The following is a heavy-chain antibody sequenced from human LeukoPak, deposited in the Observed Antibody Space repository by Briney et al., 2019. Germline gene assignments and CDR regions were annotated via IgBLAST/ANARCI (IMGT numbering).Heavy chain of an antibody. CDR3: ARGAPGRSAADY. CDR1: GFTLSSYR. CDR2: ISSSSSYI. Sequence: GGSLRLSCAAAGFTLSSYRMNWVRQAPGRGLEWVSSISSSSSYIYYADSVKGRFTISRDNAKNSLYLQMNSLRAEDTAVYYCARGAPGRSAADYWGQGTLVTVSS. D-gene: IGHD6-13*01. J-gene: IGHJ4*02. V-gene: IGHV3-21*01.